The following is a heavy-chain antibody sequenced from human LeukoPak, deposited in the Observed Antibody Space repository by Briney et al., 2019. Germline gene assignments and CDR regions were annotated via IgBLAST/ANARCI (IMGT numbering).Heavy chain of an antibody. Sequence: GGSPRLSCAASGFTFSSYSMNWVRQAPGKGLEWVSSISSSSSYIYYADSVKGRFTISRDNAKNSLYLQMNSLRAEDTAVYYCARDLGAWRHGDYWGQGTLVTVSS. J-gene: IGHJ4*02. D-gene: IGHD1-26*01. CDR2: ISSSSSYI. V-gene: IGHV3-21*01. CDR1: GFTFSSYS. CDR3: ARDLGAWRHGDY.